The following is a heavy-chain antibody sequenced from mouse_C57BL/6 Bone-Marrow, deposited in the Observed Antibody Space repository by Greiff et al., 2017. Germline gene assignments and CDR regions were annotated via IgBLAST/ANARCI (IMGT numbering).Heavy chain of an antibody. V-gene: IGHV5-2*01. CDR3: ARPDGNYPDGY. Sequence: EVQVVESGGGLVQPGESLKLSCESNEYEFPSHDMSWVRKTPEKRLELVAAINSDGDSTYYPDTMERRFIISRDHTKKTLYLQMSSLRSEDTALYYCARPDGNYPDGYWGQGTTLTVSS. CDR1: EYEFPSHD. CDR2: INSDGDST. D-gene: IGHD2-1*01. J-gene: IGHJ2*01.